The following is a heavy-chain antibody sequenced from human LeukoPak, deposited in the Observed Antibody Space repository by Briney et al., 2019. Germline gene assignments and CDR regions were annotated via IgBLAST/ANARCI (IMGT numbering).Heavy chain of an antibody. V-gene: IGHV3-15*01. Sequence: GGSLRLSCAASGFTCNSAWMSWVRQAPGKGLEWVGRIKGKTAAGAPDYVASVKGRFTISRDDSKNTLFLQMNSLKTEDTAVYYCITGDYDFWSGFYSPNHYFDYWGQGTLVTVSS. CDR2: IKGKTAAGAP. CDR1: GFTCNSAW. D-gene: IGHD3-3*01. J-gene: IGHJ4*02. CDR3: ITGDYDFWSGFYSPNHYFDY.